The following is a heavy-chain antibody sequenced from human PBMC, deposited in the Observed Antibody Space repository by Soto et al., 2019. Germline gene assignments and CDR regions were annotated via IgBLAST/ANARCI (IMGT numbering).Heavy chain of an antibody. CDR3: ARGRRLGIGGFTYYYMDV. CDR2: TNYRSKWYN. Sequence: QTLSLTCAISGDSASSNSAAWNWIRQSQSKELEWLGRTNYRSKWYNDYAVSVKSRITINPDTSKNHFSLQLNSVTPEDTAVYYCARGRRLGIGGFTYYYMDVWGKGTTVTVSS. V-gene: IGHV6-1*01. CDR1: GDSASSNSAA. J-gene: IGHJ6*03. D-gene: IGHD2-15*01.